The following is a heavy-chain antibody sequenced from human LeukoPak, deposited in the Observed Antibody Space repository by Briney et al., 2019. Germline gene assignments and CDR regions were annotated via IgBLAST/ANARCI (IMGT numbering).Heavy chain of an antibody. CDR1: GYKFTNYW. V-gene: IGHV5-51*01. J-gene: IGHJ4*02. Sequence: GESLKISCKGSGYKFTNYWIGWVRQMPGKGLEWMAIIYPGDSDTKYSPPFQGQVTISADKSTNTAYLQWSSLKASDSAMYYCARLAYCSGDNSYGHYYFDYWGQRSLVTVSS. CDR3: ARLAYCSGDNSYGHYYFDY. D-gene: IGHD2-15*01. CDR2: IYPGDSDT.